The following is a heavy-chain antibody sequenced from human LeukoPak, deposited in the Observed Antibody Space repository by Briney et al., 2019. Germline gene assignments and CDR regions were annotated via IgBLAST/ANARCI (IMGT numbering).Heavy chain of an antibody. Sequence: ASVKVSCKVSGYTLTELSMHWVRQAPRKGLEWMGGFDPEDGETIYAQKFQGRVTMTEDTSTDTAYMELSSLRSEDTAVYYCATGYYDSSGYYGDYWGQGTLVTVSS. V-gene: IGHV1-24*01. CDR1: GYTLTELS. J-gene: IGHJ4*02. CDR2: FDPEDGET. D-gene: IGHD3-22*01. CDR3: ATGYYDSSGYYGDY.